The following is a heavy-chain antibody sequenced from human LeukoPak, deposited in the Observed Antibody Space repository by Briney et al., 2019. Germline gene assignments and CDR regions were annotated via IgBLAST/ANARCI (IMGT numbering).Heavy chain of an antibody. CDR1: GFTFRSYG. J-gene: IGHJ6*02. Sequence: WRSLRLSCAASGFTFRSYGMHWVRQAPGKGLEWVAVISYDGSNKYYADSVKGRFTISRDNSKNTLYLQMNSLRAEDTAVYYCARSDIFNDMDVWGQGTTVTVSS. CDR2: ISYDGSNK. CDR3: ARSDIFNDMDV. D-gene: IGHD3-9*01. V-gene: IGHV3-30*03.